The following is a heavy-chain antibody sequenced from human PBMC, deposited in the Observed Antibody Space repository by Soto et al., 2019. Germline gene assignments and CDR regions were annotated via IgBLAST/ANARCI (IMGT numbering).Heavy chain of an antibody. J-gene: IGHJ3*02. V-gene: IGHV3-64D*06. CDR2: ISSNGGST. CDR3: VKDFVAAHRSAFDI. Sequence: LSLSCSASGFTFSSYAMHWVRQAPGKGLEYVSAISSNGGSTYYADSVKGRFTISRDNSKNTLYLQMSSLRAEDTAVYYCVKDFVAAHRSAFDIWGQRTMVTVS. CDR1: GFTFSSYA. D-gene: IGHD6-6*01.